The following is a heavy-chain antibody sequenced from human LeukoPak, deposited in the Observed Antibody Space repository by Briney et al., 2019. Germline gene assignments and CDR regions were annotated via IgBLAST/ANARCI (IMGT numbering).Heavy chain of an antibody. CDR2: MSNSGRTI. CDR1: GFTFSSFE. Sequence: GGSLRLSCAASGFTFSSFEMNWVRQAPGKGLEWVSYMSNSGRTIYYTDSVKGRFTISRDNAKNSLYLQMNSLRAEDTAVHYCARDVGSGWFDYWGQGTLVTVSS. CDR3: ARDVGSGWFDY. J-gene: IGHJ4*02. D-gene: IGHD6-19*01. V-gene: IGHV3-48*03.